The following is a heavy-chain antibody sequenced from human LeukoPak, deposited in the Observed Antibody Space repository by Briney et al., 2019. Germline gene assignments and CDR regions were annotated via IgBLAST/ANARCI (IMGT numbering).Heavy chain of an antibody. CDR1: GFIFSSYD. J-gene: IGHJ3*01. CDR2: ISRAGDRT. V-gene: IGHV3-23*01. CDR3: ARGESFAFDV. Sequence: PGGSLRLSWVGSGFIFSSYDMGWVRQAPGKGREWVSSISRAGDRTYYQDSVKGRFTISRDNSRNTMYLQMNSLRAEDTAVYYCARGESFAFDVWGQGTMVTVSS.